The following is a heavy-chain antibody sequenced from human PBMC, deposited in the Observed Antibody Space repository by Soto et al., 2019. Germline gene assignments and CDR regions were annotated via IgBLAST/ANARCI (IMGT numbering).Heavy chain of an antibody. J-gene: IGHJ4*02. CDR3: ARDRWSRGLVDY. V-gene: IGHV3-33*01. CDR2: IWYDGSNK. D-gene: IGHD6-19*01. CDR1: GFTFSSYG. Sequence: QVQLVESGGGVVQPGRSLRLSCAASGFTFSSYGMHWVRQAPGKGLEWVAVIWYDGSNKYYADSVKGRFTISRDNSKNALYIQMNSLRAEDTAVYYRARDRWSRGLVDYWGQGTLVTASS.